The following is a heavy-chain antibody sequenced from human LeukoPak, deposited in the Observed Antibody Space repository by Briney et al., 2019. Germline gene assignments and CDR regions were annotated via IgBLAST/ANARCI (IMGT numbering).Heavy chain of an antibody. J-gene: IGHJ3*02. D-gene: IGHD2-15*01. V-gene: IGHV3-15*05. CDR1: GLTFSSHW. Sequence: GGSLRLSCAASGLTFSSHWMHWVRQAPGKGLEWVGRIKSRSYGGTADYAAPVKGRFTISRDDSKNTLYLQMKSLKTEDTAMYYCATEGYGDAFDIWGPGTRVSVSS. CDR3: ATEGYGDAFDI. CDR2: IKSRSYGGTA.